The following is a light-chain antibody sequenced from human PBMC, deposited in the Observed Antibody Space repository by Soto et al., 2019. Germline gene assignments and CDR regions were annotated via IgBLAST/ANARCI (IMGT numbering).Light chain of an antibody. CDR3: QQYDGPPWT. CDR2: GAS. CDR1: QIISSIY. Sequence: EIVLTQSPGTLSLSPGGRATLSCRTSQIISSIYLAWYQQKPGQAPRLLIYGASSRATGIPDRFSGGGSGTDFTLYISRLEPEDSAVYFCQQYDGPPWTFGRGT. J-gene: IGKJ1*01. V-gene: IGKV3-20*01.